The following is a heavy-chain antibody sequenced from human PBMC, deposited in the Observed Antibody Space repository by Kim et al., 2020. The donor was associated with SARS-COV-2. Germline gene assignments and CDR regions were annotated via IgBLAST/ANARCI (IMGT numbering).Heavy chain of an antibody. V-gene: IGHV1-46*01. J-gene: IGHJ4*02. Sequence: ASVKVSCKASGYTFTRSNLHWLRQAPGQGHEWMGVINPSSSARIYAQKFLGRVTMTRDTSTSTVYMELSGLRSEDTAVYYCSREEGDTVTPGKHFDSWGQGALVIV. CDR3: SREEGDTVTPGKHFDS. CDR2: INPSSSAR. D-gene: IGHD4-17*01. CDR1: GYTFTRSN.